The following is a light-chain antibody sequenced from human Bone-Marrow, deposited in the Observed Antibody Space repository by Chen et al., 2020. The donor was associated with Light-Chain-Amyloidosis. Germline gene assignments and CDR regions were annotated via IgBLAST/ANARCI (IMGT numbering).Light chain of an antibody. CDR2: YAS. J-gene: IGKJ2*01. V-gene: IGKV1-5*01. CDR1: QIINNW. CDR3: QQFDGVSYT. Sequence: DIQMTQSPSTLSASVGDRVTITCRASQIINNWLAWYQQKPGKAPKLLISYASTLESGIPSRFSGSGSGTEFTLTISSLQPDDFATYCCQQFDGVSYTFGQGTKLGIK.